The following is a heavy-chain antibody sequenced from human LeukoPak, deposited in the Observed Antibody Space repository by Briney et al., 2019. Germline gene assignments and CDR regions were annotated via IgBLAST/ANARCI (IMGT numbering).Heavy chain of an antibody. CDR2: IYTSGST. D-gene: IGHD6-6*01. CDR3: ARDSEYSSFFDY. J-gene: IGHJ4*02. Sequence: SETLSLTCTVSGGSISSYYWSWIRQPAGKGLEWIGRIYTSGSTNYNPSLKSRVTISVDTSKNQFSLKLSSVTAADTAVYYCARDSEYSSFFDYWGQGTLVTVSS. CDR1: GGSISSYY. V-gene: IGHV4-4*07.